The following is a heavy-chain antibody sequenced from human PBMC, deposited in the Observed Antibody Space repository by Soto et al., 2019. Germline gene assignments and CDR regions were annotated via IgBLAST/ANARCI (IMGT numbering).Heavy chain of an antibody. CDR1: GYTFTGYY. J-gene: IGHJ6*03. V-gene: IGHV1-2*04. Sequence: ASVKVSCKASGYTFTGYYMHWVRQAPGQGLEWMGWINPNSGGTNYAQKFQGWVTMTRDTSISTAYMELSRLRSDDTAVYYCARVKVDCSSTSCANREAMDVWGKGTTVTVSS. D-gene: IGHD2-2*01. CDR2: INPNSGGT. CDR3: ARVKVDCSSTSCANREAMDV.